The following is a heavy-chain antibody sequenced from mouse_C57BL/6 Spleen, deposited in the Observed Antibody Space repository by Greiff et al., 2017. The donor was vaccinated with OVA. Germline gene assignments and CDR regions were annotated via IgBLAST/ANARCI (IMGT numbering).Heavy chain of an antibody. CDR3: AANWAGDY. CDR1: GYTFTSYC. Sequence: QVQLQQPGAELVKPGASVKLSCKASGYTFTSYCMQWVKQRPGQGLEWIGEIDPSDSYTNYNQKFKGKATLTVDTSSSTAYMQLSSLTSEDSVVCYCAANWAGDYWGQGTTLTVSS. D-gene: IGHD4-1*01. J-gene: IGHJ2*01. V-gene: IGHV1-50*01. CDR2: IDPSDSYT.